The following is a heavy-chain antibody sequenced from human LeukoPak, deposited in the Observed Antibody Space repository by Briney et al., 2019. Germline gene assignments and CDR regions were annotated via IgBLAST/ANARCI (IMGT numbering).Heavy chain of an antibody. J-gene: IGHJ4*02. V-gene: IGHV3-30-3*01. CDR2: ISYDGSNK. Sequence: PGGSLRLSCAASGFTFSSYAMHWVRQAPGKGLEWVAVISYDGSNKYYADSVKGRFTISRDDSKNTLYLQMNSLRAEDTAVYYCAIPFSSTLIDYWGQGTLDTVSS. D-gene: IGHD2-2*01. CDR3: AIPFSSTLIDY. CDR1: GFTFSSYA.